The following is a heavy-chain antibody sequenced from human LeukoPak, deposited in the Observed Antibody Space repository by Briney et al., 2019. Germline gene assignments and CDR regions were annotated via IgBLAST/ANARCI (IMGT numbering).Heavy chain of an antibody. CDR1: GYTFTSYG. CDR2: INPNSGGT. J-gene: IGHJ4*02. D-gene: IGHD6-13*01. CDR3: ARGIAAADPFDY. V-gene: IGHV1-2*02. Sequence: ASVKVSCKASGYTFTSYGINWVRQAPGQGLEWMGWINPNSGGTNYAQKFQGRVTMTRDTSISTAYMELSRLRSDDTAVYYCARGIAAADPFDYWGQGTLVTVSS.